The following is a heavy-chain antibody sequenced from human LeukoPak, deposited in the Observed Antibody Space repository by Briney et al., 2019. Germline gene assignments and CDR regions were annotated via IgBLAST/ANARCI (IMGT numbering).Heavy chain of an antibody. Sequence: SETLSLTCTVSGGSISSSSYYWGWIRRPPGKGLEWIGSIYYSGSTYYNPSLKSRVTISVDTSKNQFSLKLSSVTAADTAVYYCARGIAAYRGDYFDYWGQGTLVTVSS. D-gene: IGHD6-13*01. CDR3: ARGIAAYRGDYFDY. CDR2: IYYSGST. J-gene: IGHJ4*02. V-gene: IGHV4-39*07. CDR1: GGSISSSSYY.